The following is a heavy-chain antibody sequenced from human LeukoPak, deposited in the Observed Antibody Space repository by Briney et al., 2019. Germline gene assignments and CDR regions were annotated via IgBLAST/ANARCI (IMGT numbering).Heavy chain of an antibody. CDR3: AKVTHTELSTWFDP. CDR1: GGTFNNYA. CDR2: TIPIFGSS. V-gene: IGHV1-69*01. Sequence: EASVKVSCKASGGTFNNYAINWVRQAPGQGLEWMGGTIPIFGSSNYAQKFQGRVTITADESTTTAYMELSSLRSEDTAVYYCAKVTHTELSTWFDPWGQGTLVTVSS. D-gene: IGHD5-18*01. J-gene: IGHJ5*02.